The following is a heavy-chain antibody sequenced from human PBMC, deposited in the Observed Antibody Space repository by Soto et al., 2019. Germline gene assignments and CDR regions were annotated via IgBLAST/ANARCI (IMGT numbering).Heavy chain of an antibody. J-gene: IGHJ3*02. CDR2: IYYSGST. V-gene: IGHV4-31*03. D-gene: IGHD3-16*01. Sequence: SETLSLTCTVSGGSITSGDYYWSWIRQHPGKGLEWIGYIYYSGSTYYNPSLKSRVTILVDASKNQFSLKLSSVTAADTAVYYCARDYAIDAFDIWGQGTMVTVSS. CDR3: ARDYAIDAFDI. CDR1: GGSITSGDYY.